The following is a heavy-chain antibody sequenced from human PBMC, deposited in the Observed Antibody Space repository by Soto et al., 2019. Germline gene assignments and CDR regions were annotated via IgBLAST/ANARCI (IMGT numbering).Heavy chain of an antibody. CDR1: GFTFSSYA. Sequence: EVQLLESGGGLVQPGGSLRLSCAASGFTFSSYAMSWVRQAPGKGLEWVSAISGSGGSTYYADSVKGRFTISRDNSKNTLYLQMNSLRDEYTAVYSCAKDTSYYDDSSGYYLDAFDIWGQGTMVTVSS. CDR2: ISGSGGST. V-gene: IGHV3-23*01. D-gene: IGHD3-22*01. CDR3: AKDTSYYDDSSGYYLDAFDI. J-gene: IGHJ3*02.